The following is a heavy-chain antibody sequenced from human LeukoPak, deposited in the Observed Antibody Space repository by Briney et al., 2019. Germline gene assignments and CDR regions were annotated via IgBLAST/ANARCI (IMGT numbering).Heavy chain of an antibody. D-gene: IGHD2-2*01. CDR3: AKMYHMHTSYYYGIDV. CDR1: GIMFSDYS. CDR2: ISGSGAHT. Sequence: GASLRLSCAASGIMFSDYSMSWVRQAPGKGREWVSIISGSGAHTYYAASVTGRFTLSRDNSKNTLFLRMDSLRVEDTAVYFCAKMYHMHTSYYYGIDVWGHGTAVTVSS. J-gene: IGHJ6*02. V-gene: IGHV3-23*01.